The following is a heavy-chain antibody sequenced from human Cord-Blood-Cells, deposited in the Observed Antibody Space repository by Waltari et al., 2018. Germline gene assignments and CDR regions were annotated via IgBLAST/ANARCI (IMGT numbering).Heavy chain of an antibody. CDR1: GFTFSSYA. J-gene: IGHJ6*03. CDR3: AKARYSGSYPYYYYYMDV. V-gene: IGHV3-23*01. CDR2: ISGSGGST. D-gene: IGHD1-26*01. Sequence: EVQLLESGGGLVQPGGSLRLSCAASGFTFSSYAMSWVRQAPGKGLEWVSAISGSGGSTYYADSVKGRFTISRENSKNTLYLQMNSLRAEDTAVYYCAKARYSGSYPYYYYYMDVWGKGTTVTVSS.